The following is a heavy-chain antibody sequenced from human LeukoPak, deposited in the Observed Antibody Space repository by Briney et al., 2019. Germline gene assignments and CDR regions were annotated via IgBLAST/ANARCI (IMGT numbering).Heavy chain of an antibody. Sequence: GGSLRLSCAASGFTFSSYEMNWVRQIPGKGLEWVSAISGSDDGTYYADSVKGRFTISRDNSRNTLYLQMNTLRAEDTAVYFCAKSPVSSCRGSFCYPFDYWGQGNLVTVSS. CDR3: AKSPVSSCRGSFCYPFDY. J-gene: IGHJ4*02. V-gene: IGHV3-23*01. CDR1: GFTFSSYE. CDR2: ISGSDDGT. D-gene: IGHD2-15*01.